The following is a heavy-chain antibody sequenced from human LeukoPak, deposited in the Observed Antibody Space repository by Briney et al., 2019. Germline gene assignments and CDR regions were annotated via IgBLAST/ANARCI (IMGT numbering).Heavy chain of an antibody. CDR3: AKDRGLYDSGNWDAFDI. J-gene: IGHJ3*02. D-gene: IGHD3-10*01. Sequence: PGGSLRLSCAASGFTFSSYAMSWVRQAPGKGLEWVSAISGSGGSTYYADSVKGRFTISRDNSKNTLYLQMNSLRAEDTAVYYCAKDRGLYDSGNWDAFDIWGQGTMVTVSS. V-gene: IGHV3-23*01. CDR2: ISGSGGST. CDR1: GFTFSSYA.